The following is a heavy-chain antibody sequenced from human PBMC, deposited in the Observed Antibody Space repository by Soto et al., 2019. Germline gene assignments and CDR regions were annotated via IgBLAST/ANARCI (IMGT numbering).Heavy chain of an antibody. CDR3: AREGVSSSWYNYYAMDV. J-gene: IGHJ6*02. V-gene: IGHV4-59*01. CDR1: GGSISGYH. Sequence: SDTLSLTCSISGGSISGYHWNWIRQTPGKGVERIGYFHNSGNPKYSSSLKSRVTISVDMSEKQSSLILTSVTAADTAVYYCAREGVSSSWYNYYAMDVWGQGTTAT. CDR2: FHNSGNP. D-gene: IGHD6-13*01.